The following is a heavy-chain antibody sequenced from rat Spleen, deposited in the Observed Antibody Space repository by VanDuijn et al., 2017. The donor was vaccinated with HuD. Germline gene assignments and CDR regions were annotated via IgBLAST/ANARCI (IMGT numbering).Heavy chain of an antibody. CDR2: ISYDGDAI. Sequence: EVQLVESGGGLVLPGRSLKLSCAASGFTFSNYGMAWVRQAPTKGLEWVATISYDGDAIHYRDSVKGRFTISRDNAKSSLHLQMDSLRSEDTATYYCTRDRILRSTGFDYWDQGVMVTVSS. CDR3: TRDRILRSTGFDY. CDR1: GFTFSNYG. V-gene: IGHV5-29*01. D-gene: IGHD1-6*01. J-gene: IGHJ2*01.